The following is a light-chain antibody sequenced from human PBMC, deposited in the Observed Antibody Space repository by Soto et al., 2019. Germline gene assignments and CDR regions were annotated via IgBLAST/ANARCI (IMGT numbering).Light chain of an antibody. CDR1: RGINTY. J-gene: IGKJ5*01. CDR3: QEYNSDSIT. Sequence: DIELTQSPSSLSASIGDRVTITCRASRGINTYVNWYQQKPGKAPKLLIFSASNLPGGVPSRFSGTGSGTEFTLTVSSLQPDDSATYYCQEYNSDSITFGQGTRLEIK. CDR2: SAS. V-gene: IGKV1-39*01.